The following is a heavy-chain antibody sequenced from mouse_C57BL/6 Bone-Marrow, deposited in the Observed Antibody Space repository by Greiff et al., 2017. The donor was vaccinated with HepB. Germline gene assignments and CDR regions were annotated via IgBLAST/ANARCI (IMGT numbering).Heavy chain of an antibody. D-gene: IGHD3-2*02. CDR3: AMPAAQAGFAY. V-gene: IGHV1-47*01. CDR1: GYTFTTYA. CDR2: FHTYNADT. J-gene: IGHJ3*01. Sequence: QVQLQQSGAELVKPGASVKMSCKASGYTFTTYAIQWVNQNHGKSLEWIGNFHTYNADTKYNEKFKDKATLTVEKSSSTVYLELSPLTSDDSAVYYYAMPAAQAGFAYWGQGTLVTVSA.